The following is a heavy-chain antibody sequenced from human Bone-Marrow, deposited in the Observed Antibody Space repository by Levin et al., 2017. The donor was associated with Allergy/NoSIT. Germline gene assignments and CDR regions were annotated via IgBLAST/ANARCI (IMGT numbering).Heavy chain of an antibody. J-gene: IGHJ6*02. V-gene: IGHV4-59*08. D-gene: IGHD4-11*01. CDR1: GGSISSSY. Sequence: SQTLSLTCTVSGGSISSSYWSWIRPPPGKGLEWIGYIYYSGSTNYNPSLKSRVTISVDTSKNQFSLKLSSVTAADTAVYYCARQLRYSNHQGVYYYYYGMDVWGQGTTVTVSS. CDR2: IYYSGST. CDR3: ARQLRYSNHQGVYYYYYGMDV.